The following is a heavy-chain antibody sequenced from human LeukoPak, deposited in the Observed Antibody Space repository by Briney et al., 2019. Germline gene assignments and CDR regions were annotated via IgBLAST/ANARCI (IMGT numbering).Heavy chain of an antibody. J-gene: IGHJ4*02. CDR1: GYTFTVYY. Sequence: ASVKVSCKASGYTFTVYYMHWVRQAPGQGLEWMGWINPNSGGTNYAQNFQGRVTMTRDTSISTAYMELRSLRSDDTAVYYCARDHSIYFYGSGSFADYWGQGNLVTVSS. CDR2: INPNSGGT. D-gene: IGHD3-10*01. V-gene: IGHV1-2*02. CDR3: ARDHSIYFYGSGSFADY.